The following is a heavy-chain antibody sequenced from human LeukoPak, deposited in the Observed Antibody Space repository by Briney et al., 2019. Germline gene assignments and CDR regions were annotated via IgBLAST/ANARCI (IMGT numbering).Heavy chain of an antibody. V-gene: IGHV4-59*08. CDR3: ARGTTVVPATLDY. D-gene: IGHD4-23*01. CDR2: IYYSGST. Sequence: SETLSLTCTVSGGSISSYYWSWIRQPPGKGLEWIGYIYYSGSTNYNPSLKSRVTISVDTSKNQFSLKLSSVTAADTAVYYCARGTTVVPATLDYWGQGTLVTVSS. J-gene: IGHJ4*02. CDR1: GGSISSYY.